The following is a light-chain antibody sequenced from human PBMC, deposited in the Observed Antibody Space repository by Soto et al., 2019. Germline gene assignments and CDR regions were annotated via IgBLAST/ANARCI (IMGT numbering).Light chain of an antibody. CDR3: QQYNNWPPIT. CDR1: QDIRSA. CDR2: AAS. Sequence: IQLTQSPSSLSASVGDRVTITCRASQDIRSALGWYQQKPGKVPKLLIYAASTLQSGVPSRFSGSRSGTDLTLTISSLKPEDFAVYYCQQYNNWPPITFGQGTRRDIK. V-gene: IGKV1-6*01. J-gene: IGKJ5*01.